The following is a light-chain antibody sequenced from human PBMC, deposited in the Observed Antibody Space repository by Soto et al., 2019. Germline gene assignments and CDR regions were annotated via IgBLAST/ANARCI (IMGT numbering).Light chain of an antibody. V-gene: IGKV3-20*01. J-gene: IGKJ1*01. CDR3: QQYGRSPRT. CDR2: GAS. CDR1: QSISSSY. Sequence: EIVLTQSPGTLSLSPGERATLSCRASQSISSSYLAWYQQKPGQAPRLLIYGASSRATGIPDRFSGSGSGTEFNLTISSLEPEDFAVYYCQQYGRSPRTFGQGTKVEIK.